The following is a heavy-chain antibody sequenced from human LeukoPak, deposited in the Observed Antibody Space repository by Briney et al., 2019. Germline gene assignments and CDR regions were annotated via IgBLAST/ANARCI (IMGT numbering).Heavy chain of an antibody. J-gene: IGHJ4*02. V-gene: IGHV1-2*02. D-gene: IGHD3-16*01. CDR3: ARDSLAESTWALDS. CDR1: VYTFTGYF. CDR2: INCNRGDT. Sequence: ASVKVSCKASVYTFTGYFIHWVRQAPGQGLEWMGWINCNRGDTKYAEKFQGRVTMSRDTSTSTVYMDLSGLTSDDTALYFCARDSLAESTWALDSWGQGTLVTVSS.